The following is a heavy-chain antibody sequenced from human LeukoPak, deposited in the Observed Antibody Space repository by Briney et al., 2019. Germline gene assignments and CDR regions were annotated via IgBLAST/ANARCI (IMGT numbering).Heavy chain of an antibody. J-gene: IGHJ1*01. CDR3: AKDRGDYDPEYFQH. CDR1: GGSISSYY. D-gene: IGHD4-17*01. Sequence: SETLSLTCTVSGGSISSYYWSWIRQPPGKGLEWIGEINHSGSTNYNPSLKSRVTISVDTSKNQFSLKLSSVTAADTAVYYCAKDRGDYDPEYFQHWGQGTLVTVSS. V-gene: IGHV4-34*01. CDR2: INHSGST.